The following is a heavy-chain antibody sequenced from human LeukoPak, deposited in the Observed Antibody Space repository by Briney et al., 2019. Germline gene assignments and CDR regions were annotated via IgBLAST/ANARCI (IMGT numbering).Heavy chain of an antibody. D-gene: IGHD3-10*01. V-gene: IGHV1-18*01. CDR3: ARANYYGSGSYPPNWWFDP. CDR1: GYTFTSYA. Sequence: ASVKVSCKASGYTFTSYAMNWVRQAPGQGLEWMGWISAYNGNTNYAQKLQGRVTMTTDTSTSTAYMELRSLRSDDTAVYYCARANYYGSGSYPPNWWFDPWGQGTLVTVFS. J-gene: IGHJ5*02. CDR2: ISAYNGNT.